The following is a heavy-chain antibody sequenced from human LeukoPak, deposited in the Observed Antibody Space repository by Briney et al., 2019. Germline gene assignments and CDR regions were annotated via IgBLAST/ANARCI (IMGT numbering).Heavy chain of an antibody. J-gene: IGHJ4*02. CDR3: ARDLVSLRHLGCDY. CDR2: INPNSGGT. D-gene: IGHD2-8*01. V-gene: IGHV1-2*02. CDR1: GYTFTGYY. Sequence: ASVKVSCKASGYTFTGYYMHWVRQAPGQGLEWMGWINPNSGGTNYAQKFQGRVTMTRDTSISTAYMELSRLRSDDTAVYYCARDLVSLRHLGCDYWGQGTLVTVSS.